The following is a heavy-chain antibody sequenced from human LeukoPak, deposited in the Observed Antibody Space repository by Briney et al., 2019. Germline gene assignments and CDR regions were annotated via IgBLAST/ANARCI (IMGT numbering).Heavy chain of an antibody. CDR1: GFTFSSYA. J-gene: IGHJ4*02. D-gene: IGHD3-22*01. V-gene: IGHV3-30*04. CDR3: AKDEHYYDTSDTTFDY. Sequence: GGSLRLSCAASGFTFSSYAMSWVRQAPGKGLEWVAVISYDGSNKYYADSVKGRFTISRDNSKNTLYLQMNSLRAEDTAVYYCAKDEHYYDTSDTTFDYWGQGTLVTVSS. CDR2: ISYDGSNK.